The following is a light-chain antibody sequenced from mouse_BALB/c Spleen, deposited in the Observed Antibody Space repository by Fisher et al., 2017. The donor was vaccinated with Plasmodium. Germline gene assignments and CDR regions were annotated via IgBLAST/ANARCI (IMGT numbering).Light chain of an antibody. J-gene: IGKJ5*01. CDR2: YAS. CDR3: QQSNSWPLT. V-gene: IGKV5-43*01. CDR1: QFISTN. Sequence: DIVLTQSPATLSVTPGDNVSLSCRASQFISTNLHWYQQKSHESPRILITYASQSISGIPSRFSGSGSGTDFTLSINSVETEDFGMYFCQQSNSWPLTFGTGTKLELK.